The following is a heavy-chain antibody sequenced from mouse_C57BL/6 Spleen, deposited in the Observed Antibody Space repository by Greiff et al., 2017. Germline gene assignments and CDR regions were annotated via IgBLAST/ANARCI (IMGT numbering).Heavy chain of an antibody. J-gene: IGHJ3*01. D-gene: IGHD1-1*01. V-gene: IGHV3-6*01. Sequence: EVKLQQSGPGLVKPSQSLSLTCSVTGYSITSGYYWNWIRQFPGNKLEWMGYISYDGSNNYNPSLKNRISITRDTSKNQFFLKLNSVTTEDTATYYCLYYYGSSRGFAYWGQGTLVTVSA. CDR1: GYSITSGYY. CDR2: ISYDGSN. CDR3: LYYYGSSRGFAY.